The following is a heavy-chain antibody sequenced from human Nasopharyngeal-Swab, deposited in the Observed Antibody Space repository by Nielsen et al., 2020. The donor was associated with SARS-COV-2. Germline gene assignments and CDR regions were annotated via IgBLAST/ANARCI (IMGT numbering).Heavy chain of an antibody. D-gene: IGHD6-13*01. CDR3: ARAPGYSSSWRPNWFDP. CDR2: INHSGST. Sequence: SETLSLTCAVYGGSSSGYYWSWIRQPPGKGLEWIGEINHSGSTNYNPSLKSRVTISVDTSKNQFSLKLSSVTAADTAVYYCARAPGYSSSWRPNWFDPWGQGTLVTVSS. CDR1: GGSSSGYY. J-gene: IGHJ5*02. V-gene: IGHV4-34*01.